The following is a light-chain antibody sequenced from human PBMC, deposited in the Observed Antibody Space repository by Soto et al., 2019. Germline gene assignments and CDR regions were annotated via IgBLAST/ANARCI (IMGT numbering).Light chain of an antibody. CDR2: DAS. V-gene: IGKV3-20*01. CDR1: QSVTSRY. J-gene: IGKJ2*01. CDR3: QHYDSSPLYT. Sequence: EIVLAQSPGTLSLSPGEIATLSCRASQSVTSRYLAWYQQKPGQAPRLLIYDASSRATGIPDRFSGSGSGTDFTLTIIRLEPEDFAVYYCQHYDSSPLYTFGQGTKLEIK.